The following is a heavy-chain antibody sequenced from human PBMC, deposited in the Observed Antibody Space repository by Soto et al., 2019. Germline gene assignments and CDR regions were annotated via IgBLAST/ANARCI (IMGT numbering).Heavy chain of an antibody. D-gene: IGHD3-3*01. CDR3: AGHKRDLRFLEWSYYFDP. Sequence: PGGSLRLSCAASGFTFCSYAMHWVRQAPGKGLEWVAVISYDGSNKYYTDSVKGRFTISRDNSKNTLYLQMNSLRAEDTAVYYCAGHKRDLRFLEWSYYFDPWGQGTLLTVSS. CDR2: ISYDGSNK. CDR1: GFTFCSYA. V-gene: IGHV3-30-3*01. J-gene: IGHJ4*02.